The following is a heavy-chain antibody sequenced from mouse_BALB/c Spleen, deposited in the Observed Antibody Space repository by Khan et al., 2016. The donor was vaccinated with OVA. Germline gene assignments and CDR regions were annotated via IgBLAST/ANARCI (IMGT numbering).Heavy chain of an antibody. V-gene: IGHV3-2*02. D-gene: IGHD2-3*01. CDR3: ARDGSRYNYAMDY. CDR1: GYSITSDYA. J-gene: IGHJ4*01. CDR2: INYSGST. Sequence: EVKLLESGPGLVNPSQSLSLTCTVTGYSITSDYAWNWIRQFPGNKLEWMGYINYSGSTNYNPALKSRISITRDTSKKQFFLQVNSVTTEDTATYYCARDGSRYNYAMDYWGQGTSVTVSS.